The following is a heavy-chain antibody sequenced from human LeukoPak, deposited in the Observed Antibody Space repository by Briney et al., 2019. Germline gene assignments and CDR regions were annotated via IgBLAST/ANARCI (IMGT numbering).Heavy chain of an antibody. Sequence: SQTLSLTCAISGDNVSNNSAAWNWIRQSPSRGLEWLGRTYYRSKWYNDYAVSVTSRITISPDTSKNQFSLQLKSVTPDATAVYYCARGRSWGESGFDYWGQGTLVTVSS. CDR1: GDNVSNNSAA. D-gene: IGHD6-13*01. CDR3: ARGRSWGESGFDY. J-gene: IGHJ4*02. V-gene: IGHV6-1*01. CDR2: TYYRSKWYN.